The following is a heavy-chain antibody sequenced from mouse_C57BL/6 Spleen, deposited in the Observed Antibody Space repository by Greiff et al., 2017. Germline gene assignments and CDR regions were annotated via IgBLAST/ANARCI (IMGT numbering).Heavy chain of an antibody. CDR1: GYTFTEYT. J-gene: IGHJ3*01. CDR3: ARHEGVWSLFAY. Sequence: VQLQQSGAELVKPGASVKLSCKASGYTFTEYTIHWVKQRPGQGLEWIGWFYPGSGSTKYNEKFKDKATLTADKSSSTVYMELIRLTSDDSAVXFCARHEGVWSLFAYWGQGTLVTVSA. V-gene: IGHV1-62-2*01. CDR2: FYPGSGST. D-gene: IGHD2-10*02.